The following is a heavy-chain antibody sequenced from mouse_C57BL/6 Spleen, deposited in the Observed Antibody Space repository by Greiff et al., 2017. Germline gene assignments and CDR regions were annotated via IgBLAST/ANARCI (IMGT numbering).Heavy chain of an antibody. V-gene: IGHV2-2*02. CDR3: GGNAPAGYLFDY. CDR2: IWCGGST. Sequence: VQLLQSGPGLVQPSQSLSITCSVSGFSLTSYGVHWVRQSPGKSLEWMGVIWCGGSTDYNAAFISRLIISKENTKDKVFYIKNSLLATETAIVYCGGNAPAGYLFDYWGQGTTLTVSS. D-gene: IGHD3-2*02. J-gene: IGHJ2*01. CDR1: GFSLTSYG.